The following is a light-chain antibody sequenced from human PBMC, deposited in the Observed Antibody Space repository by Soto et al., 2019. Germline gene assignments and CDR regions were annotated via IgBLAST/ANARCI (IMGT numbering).Light chain of an antibody. V-gene: IGLV1-44*01. J-gene: IGLJ3*02. CDR1: TSNIGRNT. Sequence: QSVLTQPPSASGTPGQRVTISCSGSTSNIGRNTVNWYQQLPGTAPKLLMYSNNQRPSGVPDRFSGSKSGTSASLAISGLQSEDEADYYCAAWDDSLNGLWVFGGGTKLTVL. CDR3: AAWDDSLNGLWV. CDR2: SNN.